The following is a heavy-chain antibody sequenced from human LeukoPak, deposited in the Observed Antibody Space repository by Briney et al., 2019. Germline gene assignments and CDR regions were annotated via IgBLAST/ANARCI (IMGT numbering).Heavy chain of an antibody. CDR2: IYYSGST. D-gene: IGHD6-13*01. CDR3: VRHDFSYSSSSPLNY. CDR1: GGSISSSSSY. Sequence: PSETLSLTCTVSGGSISSSSSYWGWIRQPPGKGLEWIGSIYYSGSTYYNPSLKSRVTISVDTSRNQFSLKLSSVAAADTAVYYCVRHDFSYSSSSPLNYWGQGTLVTVSS. J-gene: IGHJ4*02. V-gene: IGHV4-39*01.